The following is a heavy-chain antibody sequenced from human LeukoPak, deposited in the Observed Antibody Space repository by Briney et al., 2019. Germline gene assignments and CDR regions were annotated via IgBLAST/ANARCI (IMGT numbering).Heavy chain of an antibody. Sequence: GGSLRLSCAASGFTFSNAWMNWVRQTPGKGLEWVGRIKSKSDGGAIDYAAPVKGRVTISRDDSESTMYLEMNSLKTEDTAVYYCTSRGHCACASCYWGQGTLVTVSS. CDR3: TSRGHCACASCY. V-gene: IGHV3-15*07. J-gene: IGHJ4*02. D-gene: IGHD4/OR15-4a*01. CDR1: GFTFSNAW. CDR2: IKSKSDGGAI.